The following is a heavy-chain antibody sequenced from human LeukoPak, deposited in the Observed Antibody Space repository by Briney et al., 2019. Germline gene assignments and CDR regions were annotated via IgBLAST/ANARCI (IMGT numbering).Heavy chain of an antibody. D-gene: IGHD2-2*01. CDR1: GFTFSSYG. Sequence: PGGSLRLSCAASGFTFSSYGMHWVRQAPGKGLEWVAFIRYDGSNKYYADSVKGRFTISRDNAKNSLYLQMNSLRAEDTAVYYCAREFEHPYCSSTSCYVRYAENFDYWGQGTLVTVSS. CDR3: AREFEHPYCSSTSCYVRYAENFDY. V-gene: IGHV3-30*02. CDR2: IRYDGSNK. J-gene: IGHJ4*02.